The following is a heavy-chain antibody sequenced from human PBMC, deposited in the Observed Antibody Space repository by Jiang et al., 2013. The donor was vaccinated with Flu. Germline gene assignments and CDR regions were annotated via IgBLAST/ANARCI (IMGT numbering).Heavy chain of an antibody. D-gene: IGHD2-2*01. CDR1: GGTFNNYN. J-gene: IGHJ4*02. CDR2: ITPLFGRP. V-gene: IGHV1-69*06. CDR3: ATASSDCTSSSCPFAY. Sequence: SGAEVKKPGSSVKVSCKASGGTFNNYNINWVRQAPGQGLEWMGGITPLFGRPHYAQKFQGRVTISAVKATSTAYMELSSLRSEDTALFYCATASSDCTSSSCPFAYWGQGSLVMVSS.